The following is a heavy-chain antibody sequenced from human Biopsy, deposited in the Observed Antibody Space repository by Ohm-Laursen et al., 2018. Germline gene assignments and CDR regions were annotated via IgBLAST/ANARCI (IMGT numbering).Heavy chain of an antibody. V-gene: IGHV4-4*07. Sequence: GTLSLTCTVSGGSVSGYYWNWIRLPVGKGLEWIGRLYTSGSTNYNPSLKSRVTVSVDTSRNQFSLKLSSVTAADTAVYYCARGRGYCGGDCYPTYYYYYGMDVWGQGTTVTVSS. CDR1: GGSVSGYY. CDR3: ARGRGYCGGDCYPTYYYYYGMDV. J-gene: IGHJ6*02. D-gene: IGHD2-21*02. CDR2: LYTSGST.